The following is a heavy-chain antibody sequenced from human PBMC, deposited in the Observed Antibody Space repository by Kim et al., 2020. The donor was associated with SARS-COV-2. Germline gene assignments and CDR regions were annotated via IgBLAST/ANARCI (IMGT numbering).Heavy chain of an antibody. V-gene: IGHV4-39*01. D-gene: IGHD5-18*01. CDR2: IYYSGST. Sequence: SETLSLTCTVSGGSISSSSYYWGWIRQPPGKGLEWIGSIYYSGSTYYNPSLKSRVTISVDTSKNQFSLKLGSVTAADPAVYYCARFVDTAMVTGFYYYYYGMDVWGQGTTVTVSS. CDR1: GGSISSSSYY. CDR3: ARFVDTAMVTGFYYYYYGMDV. J-gene: IGHJ6*02.